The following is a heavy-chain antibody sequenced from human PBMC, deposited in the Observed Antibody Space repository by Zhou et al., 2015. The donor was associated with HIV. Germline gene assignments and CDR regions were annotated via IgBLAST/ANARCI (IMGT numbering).Heavy chain of an antibody. CDR3: ASLGMVYAIKSKDGMDV. J-gene: IGHJ6*02. D-gene: IGHD2-8*01. Sequence: QVQLVQSGAEVKKPGSSVKVSCKASGGTFSSYTISWVRQAPGQGLEWMGRIIPILGIANYAQKFQGRVTITADKSTSTAYMELSSLRSEDTAVYYCASLGMVYAIKSKDGMDVWGQGTTVTVSS. CDR1: GGTFSSYT. CDR2: IIPILGIA. V-gene: IGHV1-69*02.